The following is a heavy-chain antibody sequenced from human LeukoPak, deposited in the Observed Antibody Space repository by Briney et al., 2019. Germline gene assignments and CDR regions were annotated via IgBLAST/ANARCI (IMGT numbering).Heavy chain of an antibody. CDR2: ISGSGGST. CDR1: GFTFSSYA. D-gene: IGHD3-16*01. Sequence: GGSLRLSCAASGFTFSSYAMSWVRQAPGKGLEWVSAISGSGGSTYYADSVKGRFTISRDNSKNTLCLQMNSLRAEDTAVYYCARRYDYVWGSYHTFDYWGQGTLVTVSS. V-gene: IGHV3-23*01. CDR3: ARRYDYVWGSYHTFDY. J-gene: IGHJ4*02.